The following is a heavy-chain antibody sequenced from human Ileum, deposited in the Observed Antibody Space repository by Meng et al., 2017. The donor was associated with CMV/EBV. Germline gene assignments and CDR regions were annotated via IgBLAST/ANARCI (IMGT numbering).Heavy chain of an antibody. CDR2: IKNKVGGGTP. Sequence: SCVDPAFTFKNSWMTWVRQAPGKGLEGVGRIKNKVGGGTPDYAAPVKGRFTISKDDSKNTLYLQMNTLTTEDTALYYCTTDGGFYWGQGTLVTVSS. D-gene: IGHD3-16*01. J-gene: IGHJ4*02. CDR1: AFTFKNSW. V-gene: IGHV3-15*01. CDR3: TTDGGFY.